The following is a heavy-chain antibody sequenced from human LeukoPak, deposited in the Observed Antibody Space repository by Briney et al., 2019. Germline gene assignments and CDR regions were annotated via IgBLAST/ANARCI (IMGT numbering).Heavy chain of an antibody. CDR2: ISAYNGNT. Sequence: ASVKVSCKASGYTFTSYGISWVRQAPGQGLEWMGWISAYNGNTNYAQKLQGRVTMTTDTSTSTAYMELRSLRSDDTAVYYCARVTLVGGSGSYYNWFDPWGQGTLVTVSS. J-gene: IGHJ5*02. CDR1: GYTFTSYG. V-gene: IGHV1-18*01. CDR3: ARVTLVGGSGSYYNWFDP. D-gene: IGHD3-10*01.